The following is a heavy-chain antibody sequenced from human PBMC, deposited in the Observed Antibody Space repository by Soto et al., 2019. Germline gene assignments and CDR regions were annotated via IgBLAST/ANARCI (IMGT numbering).Heavy chain of an antibody. CDR3: ARGYCSGGSCPDYYYYYYMDV. CDR1: GFTFSSYS. J-gene: IGHJ6*03. Sequence: EVQLVESGGGLVKPGGSLRLSCAASGFTFSSYSMNWVRQAPGKGLEWVSSISSSSSYIYYADSVKGRFTISRDNAKNSLYLQMNSLRAEDKAVYYCARGYCSGGSCPDYYYYYYMDVWGKGTTVTVSS. V-gene: IGHV3-21*01. CDR2: ISSSSSYI. D-gene: IGHD2-15*01.